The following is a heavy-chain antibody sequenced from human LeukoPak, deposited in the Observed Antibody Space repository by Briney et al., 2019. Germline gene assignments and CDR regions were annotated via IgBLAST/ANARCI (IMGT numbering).Heavy chain of an antibody. CDR3: TRDYAVAAVVDRTPVDY. CDR2: IRSKTYGGTT. D-gene: IGHD6-19*01. J-gene: IGHJ4*02. CDR1: GFTFGDYA. V-gene: IGHV3-49*04. Sequence: PGRSLRLSCTASGFTFGDYAMSWVRQAPGKGLEWVGLIRSKTYGGTTEYAASVKGRFTISRDDSKSIAHLQMNSLKTEDTAVYYCTRDYAVAAVVDRTPVDYWGQGTLVTVSS.